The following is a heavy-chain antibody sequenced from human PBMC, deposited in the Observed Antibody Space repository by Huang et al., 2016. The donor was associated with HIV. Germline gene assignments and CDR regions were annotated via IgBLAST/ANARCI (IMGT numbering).Heavy chain of an antibody. Sequence: EVQLVESGGGLVKPGGSLRLSCAASGFTFSNYNMNWVRQAPGKGLEGVSAITEKSRSLYYTDSVKGRFTISRDNAKNFLYLQMSSLRAEDTAVYYCARNYDILTGYDLWGQGTLVTVSS. CDR2: ITEKSRSL. J-gene: IGHJ4*02. CDR3: ARNYDILTGYDL. D-gene: IGHD3-9*01. CDR1: GFTFSNYN. V-gene: IGHV3-21*01.